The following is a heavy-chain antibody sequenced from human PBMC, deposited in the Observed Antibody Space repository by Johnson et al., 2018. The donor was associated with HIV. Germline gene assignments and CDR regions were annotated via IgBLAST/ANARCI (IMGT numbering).Heavy chain of an antibody. D-gene: IGHD1-26*01. CDR1: GFTFSSYG. CDR2: ISYDGSNK. V-gene: IGHV3-30*19. CDR3: ARDPAQGWVGAPRDAFDI. J-gene: IGHJ3*02. Sequence: QVQLVESGGGVVQPGRSLRLSCVVSGFTFSSYGMHWVRQAPGKGLEWVAVISYDGSNKYYADSVKGRFTISRDNSKNTLYLQMNSLRAEDTAVYYCARDPAQGWVGAPRDAFDIWGQGTMVTVSS.